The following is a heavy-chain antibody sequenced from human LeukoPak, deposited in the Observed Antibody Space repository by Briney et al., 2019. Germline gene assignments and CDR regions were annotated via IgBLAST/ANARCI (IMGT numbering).Heavy chain of an antibody. CDR2: IKQDGNEK. Sequence: PGGSLRLSCAASGFTFSSYWMSWVRQAPGKGLEWVANIKQDGNEKYYVDSVKGRFTISRDNAKNSLYLQMNSLRAEDTAVYYCARTTRRDGYNYDYWGQGTLVTVSS. D-gene: IGHD5-24*01. CDR1: GFTFSSYW. V-gene: IGHV3-7*01. J-gene: IGHJ4*02. CDR3: ARTTRRDGYNYDY.